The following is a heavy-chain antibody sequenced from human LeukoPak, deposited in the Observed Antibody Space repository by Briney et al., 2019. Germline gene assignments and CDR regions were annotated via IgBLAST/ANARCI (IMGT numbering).Heavy chain of an antibody. J-gene: IGHJ5*02. CDR3: ARDRYSSGFDP. V-gene: IGHV3-66*02. CDR2: IYSGGST. Sequence: PGGSLRLSCAASGFTFRSYAMTWVRQAPGKGLEWVSVIYSGGSTYYADSVKGRSTISRDNSKNTLYLQMNSLRAEDTAVYYCARDRYSSGFDPWGQGTLVTVSS. D-gene: IGHD6-19*01. CDR1: GFTFRSYA.